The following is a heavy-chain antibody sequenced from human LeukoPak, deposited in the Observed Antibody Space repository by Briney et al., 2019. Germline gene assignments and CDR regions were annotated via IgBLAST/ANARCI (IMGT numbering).Heavy chain of an antibody. V-gene: IGHV4-59*08. Sequence: SETLSLTCTVSGGSISSYHWSWIRQPPGKGLEWSGYIYYSGRTNYNTSLKSRVTISLHTTKKQNSRKLSAVIAADTSVYYCARWDYDSSGYYGGFDPWGQGTLVTVSS. CDR2: IYYSGRT. J-gene: IGHJ5*02. D-gene: IGHD3-22*01. CDR3: ARWDYDSSGYYGGFDP. CDR1: GGSISSYH.